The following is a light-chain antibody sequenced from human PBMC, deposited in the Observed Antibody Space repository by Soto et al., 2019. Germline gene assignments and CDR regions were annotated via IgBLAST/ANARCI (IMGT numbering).Light chain of an antibody. V-gene: IGKV3-20*01. Sequence: EVVLTQSPGTLSLSPGERAILSCRASQSVNSRYLAWYQQKHGQAPRLLISGASSRATGIPDRFSGSGSGTDSTLIINRLQANDSGVSYCQRYDSSPLTFGGGTNVEI. CDR3: QRYDSSPLT. CDR2: GAS. CDR1: QSVNSRY. J-gene: IGKJ4*01.